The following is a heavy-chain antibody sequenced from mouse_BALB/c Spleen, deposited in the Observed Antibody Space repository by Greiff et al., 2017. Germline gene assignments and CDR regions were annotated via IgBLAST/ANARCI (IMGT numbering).Heavy chain of an antibody. CDR2: ISSGGST. CDR1: GFTFSSYA. D-gene: IGHD1-1*01. J-gene: IGHJ2*01. CDR3: ARAGYYGSSYFDY. V-gene: IGHV5-6-5*01. Sequence: DVHLVESGGGLVKPGGSLKLSCAASGFTFSSYAMSWVRQTPEKRLEWVASISSGGSTYYPDSVKGRFTISRDNARNILYLQMSSLRSEDTAMYYCARAGYYGSSYFDYWGQGTTLTVSS.